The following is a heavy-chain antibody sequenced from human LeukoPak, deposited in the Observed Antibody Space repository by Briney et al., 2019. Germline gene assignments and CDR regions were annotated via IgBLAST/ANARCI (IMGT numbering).Heavy chain of an antibody. CDR1: GFTFSSYW. D-gene: IGHD3-22*01. CDR2: IKQDGSEK. J-gene: IGHJ4*02. CDR3: ARASSPWYYYDSSGYPNDY. V-gene: IGHV3-7*01. Sequence: GGFLRLSCAASGFTFSSYWMSWVRQAPGKGLEWVANIKQDGSEKYYVDSVKGRFTISRDNAKNSLYLQMNSLRAEDTAVYYCARASSPWYYYDSSGYPNDYWGQGTLVTVSS.